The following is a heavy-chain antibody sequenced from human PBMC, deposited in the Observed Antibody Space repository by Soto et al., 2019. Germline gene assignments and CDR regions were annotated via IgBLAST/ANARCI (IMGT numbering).Heavy chain of an antibody. J-gene: IGHJ4*02. CDR2: ISYDGSNK. Sequence: PGGSLRLSCAASGFTFSSYGMHWVRQAPGKGLEWVAVISYDGSNKYYADSVKGRFTISRDNSKNTLYLQMNSLRAEDTAVYYCAKDHIGVAVAAPNPGYWGQGTLVTVSS. V-gene: IGHV3-30*18. CDR1: GFTFSSYG. D-gene: IGHD6-19*01. CDR3: AKDHIGVAVAAPNPGY.